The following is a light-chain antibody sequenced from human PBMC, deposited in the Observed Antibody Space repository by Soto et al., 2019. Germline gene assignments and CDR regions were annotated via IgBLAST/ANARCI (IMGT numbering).Light chain of an antibody. J-gene: IGKJ4*01. CDR3: QQRCNGPRT. Sequence: IVVSHCAAAVSETPGPKATIYSWACQSVSISLAWYQQKPGQAPRLLIYAASTRATSIPDRFSSSGAGTYFSISIFSRQSEDCAVSYCQQRCNGPRTFGGGTKVDIK. CDR2: AAS. V-gene: IGKV3-15*01. CDR1: QSVSIS.